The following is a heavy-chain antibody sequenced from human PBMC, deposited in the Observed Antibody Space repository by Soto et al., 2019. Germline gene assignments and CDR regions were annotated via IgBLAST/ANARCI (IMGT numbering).Heavy chain of an antibody. Sequence: GGSLRLSCAASGFTFSDYYMSWIRQAPGKGLEWVSYISSSGSTIYYADSVKGRFTISRDNAKNSLYLQMNSLRAEDTAVYYCAREFSLLWFGESLSPGVYYMDVWGKGTTVTVSS. V-gene: IGHV3-11*01. CDR3: AREFSLLWFGESLSPGVYYMDV. CDR1: GFTFSDYY. D-gene: IGHD3-10*01. J-gene: IGHJ6*03. CDR2: ISSSGSTI.